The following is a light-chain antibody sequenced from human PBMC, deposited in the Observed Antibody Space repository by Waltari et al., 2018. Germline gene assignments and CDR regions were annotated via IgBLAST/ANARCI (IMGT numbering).Light chain of an antibody. J-gene: IGKJ2*01. V-gene: IGKV3-15*01. CDR3: QQYDEWPPRYT. CDR1: QGVRRN. CDR2: GAS. Sequence: DTVLTQSPATLSVSPGDGATLSCRASQGVRRNLAWHQQRPAQAPRLLIFGASTRAPGVAARFIGSGSGTEFTLTITGLQSEDSAIYFCQQYDEWPPRYTFGQGTTLEIK.